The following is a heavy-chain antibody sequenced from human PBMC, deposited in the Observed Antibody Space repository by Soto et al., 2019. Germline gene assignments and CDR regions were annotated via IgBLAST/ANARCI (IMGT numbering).Heavy chain of an antibody. Sequence: GGSHRLSCAASGFTFSSYAMHWVRQATGKGLEWVAVISYDGSNKYYADSVKGRFTISRGNSKNTLYLQMNSLRAEDTAVYYCAVISYYDFWSGYWSPYYYYYGMDVWGQGTTVTV. J-gene: IGHJ6*02. CDR2: ISYDGSNK. D-gene: IGHD3-3*01. CDR3: AVISYYDFWSGYWSPYYYYYGMDV. V-gene: IGHV3-30-3*01. CDR1: GFTFSSYA.